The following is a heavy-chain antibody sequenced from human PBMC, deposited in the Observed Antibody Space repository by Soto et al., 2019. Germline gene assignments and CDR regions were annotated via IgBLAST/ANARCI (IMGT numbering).Heavy chain of an antibody. CDR1: GGSISSGDYY. J-gene: IGHJ4*02. D-gene: IGHD4-17*01. V-gene: IGHV4-30-4*01. CDR3: ARGLSVTVTTPSYYFDY. Sequence: PSETLSLTCTVSGGSISSGDYYWSWIHQPPGKGLEWIGYIYYSGSIHYNPSLKSRVIMSVDTSEGQFSLKLKSVTAADTAVYYCARGLSVTVTTPSYYFDYWGRGALVTVSS. CDR2: IYYSGSI.